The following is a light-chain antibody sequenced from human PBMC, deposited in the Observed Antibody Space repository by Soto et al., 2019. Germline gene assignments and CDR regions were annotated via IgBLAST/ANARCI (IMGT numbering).Light chain of an antibody. J-gene: IGLJ2*01. CDR3: SSYTSSSTYVV. CDR1: SSDVGGYNY. Sequence: QSALTQPASVSGSPGQPITISCTGTSSDVGGYNYVSWYQQHPGKAPKLLIYDVSNRPSGVSNRFSGSKSGNTASLTISGLQAEEEADYYCSSYTSSSTYVVFGGGTKLTVL. CDR2: DVS. V-gene: IGLV2-14*01.